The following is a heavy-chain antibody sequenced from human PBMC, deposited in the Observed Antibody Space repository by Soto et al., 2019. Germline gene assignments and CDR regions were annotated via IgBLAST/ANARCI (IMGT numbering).Heavy chain of an antibody. J-gene: IGHJ6*02. CDR1: GGSISSYY. CDR3: ARGCPYEAATTYYYYYYGMDV. D-gene: IGHD2-15*01. CDR2: IYYSGST. Sequence: PSETLSLTCTVSGGSISSYYWSWIRQPPGKGLEWIGYIYYSGSTNYNPSLKSRDTISVETSKNQISMKMSSVTAADTAVYYCARGCPYEAATTYYYYYYGMDVWGQGTTVTVSS. V-gene: IGHV4-59*01.